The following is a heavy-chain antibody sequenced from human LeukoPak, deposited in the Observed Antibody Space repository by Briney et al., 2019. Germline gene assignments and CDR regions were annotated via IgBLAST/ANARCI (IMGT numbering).Heavy chain of an antibody. D-gene: IGHD5-24*01. V-gene: IGHV4-30-4*01. J-gene: IGHJ5*02. CDR3: ARTENYIPEDWFDP. CDR2: IHYSGST. Sequence: SETLSLTCTVSGGSISSGDYYWSWIRQPPGKGLEWIGYIHYSGSTYYNPSLKSRLTIPLDTSKNQFSLKLTSATAADTAVYYCARTENYIPEDWFDPWGQGTLVTVSS. CDR1: GGSISSGDYY.